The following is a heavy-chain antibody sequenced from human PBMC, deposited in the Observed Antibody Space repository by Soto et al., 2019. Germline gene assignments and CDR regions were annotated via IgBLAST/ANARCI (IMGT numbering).Heavy chain of an antibody. CDR3: AKDLGYDGSGIEI. CDR1: GFSFSNFG. CDR2: TSGSGDTT. D-gene: IGHD3-10*01. V-gene: IGHV3-23*01. Sequence: EVQLLESGGGLVQPGGSLRLSCAASGFSFSNFGMSWVRQAPGKGLEWVSATSGSGDTTYYADSVKGRFTISRDNSKNTLYVQVNSLRAEDTAVYYCAKDLGYDGSGIEIWGQGTLVTVSP. J-gene: IGHJ4*02.